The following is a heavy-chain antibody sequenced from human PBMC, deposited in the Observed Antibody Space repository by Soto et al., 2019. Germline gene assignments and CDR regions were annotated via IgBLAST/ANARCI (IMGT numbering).Heavy chain of an antibody. D-gene: IGHD4-17*01. Sequence: PSETLSLTCAVSGGSISSSNWWSWVRQPPGKGLEWIGETSHSGATNYNPSLKSRVTISVDKSRNQFSLKLSSVTAADTAVYYCASFLTTYFDYWGQGTLVTLAS. CDR3: ASFLTTYFDY. CDR1: GGSISSSNW. J-gene: IGHJ4*02. V-gene: IGHV4-4*02. CDR2: TSHSGAT.